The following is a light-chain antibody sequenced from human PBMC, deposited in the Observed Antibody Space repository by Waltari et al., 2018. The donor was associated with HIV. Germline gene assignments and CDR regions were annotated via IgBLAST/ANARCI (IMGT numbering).Light chain of an antibody. V-gene: IGKV3-15*01. J-gene: IGKJ2*01. CDR2: GAS. CDR1: QSVNSH. Sequence: EVVMTQSPATLSVSPGERATLSCRASQSVNSHLAWYLHTPGQAPRPLLYGASTRATGVPARFSGSGSGKEFTLTISSLQSEDFAVYYCQQYNHWPPYTFGQGTKLEIK. CDR3: QQYNHWPPYT.